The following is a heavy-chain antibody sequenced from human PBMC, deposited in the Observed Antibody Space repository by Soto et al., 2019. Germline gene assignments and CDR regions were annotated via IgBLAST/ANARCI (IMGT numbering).Heavy chain of an antibody. V-gene: IGHV4-34*01. CDR1: GGSFSGYY. Sequence: PSETLSLTCAVYGGSFSGYYWSWIRQPPGKGLEWIGEINHSGSTNYNPSLKSRVTISVDTSKNQFSLKLSSVTAADTAVYYCARKDIVVGQKNWFDPWGQGTLVTVSS. CDR2: INHSGST. D-gene: IGHD2-2*01. J-gene: IGHJ5*02. CDR3: ARKDIVVGQKNWFDP.